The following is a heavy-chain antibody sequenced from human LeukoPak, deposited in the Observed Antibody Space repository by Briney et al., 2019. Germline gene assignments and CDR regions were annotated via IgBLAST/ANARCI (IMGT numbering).Heavy chain of an antibody. D-gene: IGHD3-22*01. V-gene: IGHV3-23*01. CDR3: AKPQNTYYYDSSGYYSYFDY. J-gene: IGHJ4*02. CDR2: ISGSGGST. CDR1: GSTFSSYA. Sequence: GGSLRLSCAASGSTFSSYAMSWVRQAPGKGLEWVSAISGSGGSTYYADSVKGRFTISRDNSKNTLYLQMNSLRAEDTAVYYCAKPQNTYYYDSSGYYSYFDYWGQGTLVTVSS.